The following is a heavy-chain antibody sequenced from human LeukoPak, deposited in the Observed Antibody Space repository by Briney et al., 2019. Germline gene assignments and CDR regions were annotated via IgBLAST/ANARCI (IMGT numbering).Heavy chain of an antibody. Sequence: SLRLSCAASGFIFSSHAMHWVRQAPGKGLEWVAVISYAGDDGSNIYYADSVRGRFTISRDNSKNTLYLQMNSLRAEDTAVYYCARDRTYSSSWYDRYYYYYGMDVWGQGTTVTVSS. CDR2: ISYAGDDGSNI. CDR1: GFIFSSHA. J-gene: IGHJ6*02. CDR3: ARDRTYSSSWYDRYYYYYGMDV. V-gene: IGHV3-30*03. D-gene: IGHD6-13*01.